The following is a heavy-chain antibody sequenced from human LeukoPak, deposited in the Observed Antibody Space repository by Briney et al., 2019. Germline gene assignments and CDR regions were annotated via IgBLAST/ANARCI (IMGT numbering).Heavy chain of an antibody. V-gene: IGHV6-1*01. CDR3: ARDLGTTGWHTFDY. D-gene: IGHD6-19*01. CDR2: TYYRSKWYN. J-gene: IGHJ4*02. Sequence: SQTLSLTCAVSGDSVSSKNGAWNWIRQSPSRGLEWLGRTYYRSKWYNDYAESMEGRMTISQDTSKNQYSLHLNSVTPDDTAVYYCARDLGTTGWHTFDYWGQGTLSPSPQ. CDR1: GDSVSSKNGA.